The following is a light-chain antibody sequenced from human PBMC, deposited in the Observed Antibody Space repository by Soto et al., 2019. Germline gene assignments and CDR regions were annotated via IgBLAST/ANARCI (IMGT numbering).Light chain of an antibody. CDR1: QSIYSNY. J-gene: IGKJ1*01. Sequence: EIVLTQSPGTLSLSPGERATLSCRASQSIYSNYLAWYQQKPGQAPRLLIYGASTRLTGIPDRFSGSGSGTDFTLTISRLEPEDFAVYYCQHYVNSPRTFGQGTKVEVK. V-gene: IGKV3-20*01. CDR3: QHYVNSPRT. CDR2: GAS.